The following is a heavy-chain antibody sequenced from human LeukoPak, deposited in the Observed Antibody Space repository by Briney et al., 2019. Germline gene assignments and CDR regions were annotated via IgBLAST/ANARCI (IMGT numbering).Heavy chain of an antibody. D-gene: IGHD6-19*01. CDR2: ISYDGVNK. CDR3: ARGLYHNGWYYFAY. J-gene: IGHJ4*01. CDR1: GFTFRDNG. Sequence: GRSLRLSCAASGFTFRDNGMQWVRQAPGKGLEWVAFISYDGVNKFYVDSVKGRFSISSDISKSTLYLQMNSLRAEDTAVYHCARGLYHNGWYYFAYWGHGTLVTVSS. V-gene: IGHV3-30*12.